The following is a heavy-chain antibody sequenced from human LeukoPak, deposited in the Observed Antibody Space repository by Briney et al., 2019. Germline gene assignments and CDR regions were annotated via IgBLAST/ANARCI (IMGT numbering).Heavy chain of an antibody. D-gene: IGHD3-22*01. V-gene: IGHV5-51*01. CDR2: IYPGDSDT. Sequence: GESLKISCMGSGYSFTTYWIGWVRHMAGKGLEWMGIIYPGDSDTRYSPSFQGQVTISADKSISTAYLQWSSLKASDTAMYYCARRRSGYYFDYWGQGTLVTVSS. J-gene: IGHJ4*02. CDR3: ARRRSGYYFDY. CDR1: GYSFTTYW.